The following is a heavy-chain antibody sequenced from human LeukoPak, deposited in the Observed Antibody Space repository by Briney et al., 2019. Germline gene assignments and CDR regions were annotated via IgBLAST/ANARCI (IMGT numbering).Heavy chain of an antibody. J-gene: IGHJ4*02. CDR1: GGSISSYY. D-gene: IGHD3-22*01. CDR2: IYYSGST. CDR3: ASLRREYDSSGYYYSLDY. Sequence: SETLSLTCTVSGGSISSYYWSWIRQPPGKGLEWIGYIYYSGSTNYNPSLKSRVTISVDTSKNQFSLKLSSVTAADTAVYYCASLRREYDSSGYYYSLDYWGQGTLVTVSS. V-gene: IGHV4-59*01.